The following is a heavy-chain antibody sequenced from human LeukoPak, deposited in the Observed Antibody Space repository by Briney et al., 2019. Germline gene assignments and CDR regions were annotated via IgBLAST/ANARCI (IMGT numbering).Heavy chain of an antibody. D-gene: IGHD6-6*01. CDR2: ISYDGSNK. J-gene: IGHJ4*02. Sequence: GGSLGFSCEVSGFTFSSYAMHWVRQAPGKGLEWVAVISYDGSNKYYADSVKGRFTISRDNSKNTLYLQMNSLRPEDTAVFYCAKAVHSSSSWQIDYWGQGTLVTVSS. CDR3: AKAVHSSSSWQIDY. CDR1: GFTFSSYA. V-gene: IGHV3-30*18.